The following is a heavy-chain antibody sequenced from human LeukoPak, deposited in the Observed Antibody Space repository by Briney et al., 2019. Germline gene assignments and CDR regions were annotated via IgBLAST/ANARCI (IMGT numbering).Heavy chain of an antibody. CDR1: GFTFSDHY. CDR3: ASAFEDSRGYYGDY. J-gene: IGHJ4*02. D-gene: IGHD3-22*01. Sequence: GGSLRLSCAASGFTFSDHYMDWVRQAPGKGLEWVGRTRNKANRYTTEYAASVKGRFTISRDGSKNSLYLQMNSLKTEDTAVYYCASAFEDSRGYYGDYWGQGTLVTVSS. CDR2: TRNKANRYTT. V-gene: IGHV3-72*01.